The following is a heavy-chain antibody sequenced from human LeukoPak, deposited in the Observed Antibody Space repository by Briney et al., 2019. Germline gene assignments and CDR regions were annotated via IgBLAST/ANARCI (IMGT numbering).Heavy chain of an antibody. CDR1: GGSISSYY. CDR2: IYYSGST. Sequence: SETLSLTCTVSGGSISSYYWSWIRQPPGKGLEWIGYIYYSGSTNYNPSLKSRVTISVDTSKNQFSLKLSSVTAADTAVYYCARGGGEPRAFDLWGRGTLVTVSS. J-gene: IGHJ2*01. D-gene: IGHD3-16*01. V-gene: IGHV4-59*08. CDR3: ARGGGEPRAFDL.